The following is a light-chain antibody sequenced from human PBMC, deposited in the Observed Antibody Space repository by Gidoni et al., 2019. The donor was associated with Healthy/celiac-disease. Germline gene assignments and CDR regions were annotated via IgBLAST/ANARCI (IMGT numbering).Light chain of an antibody. Sequence: SSALTQDPAVSVALGQTVRITCHGASLRSYYESWYQQKPGQAPVLVIYGKINRPSGIPDRFSGSSSGKTASLTITGAQAEDEADYYGNSRDSSGNHLHVVCGGGTKLTVL. CDR2: GKI. CDR1: SLRSYY. J-gene: IGLJ2*01. CDR3: NSRDSSGNHLHVV. V-gene: IGLV3-19*01.